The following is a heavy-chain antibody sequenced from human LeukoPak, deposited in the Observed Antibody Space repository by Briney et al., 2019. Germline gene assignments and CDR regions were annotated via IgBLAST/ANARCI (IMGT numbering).Heavy chain of an antibody. J-gene: IGHJ5*02. D-gene: IGHD6-19*01. CDR2: IDPSDSST. CDR3: ARHGSHQWLVP. CDR1: GYTFTSYW. Sequence: GESLMISCKGSGYTFTSYWISWVRQMPGKGLEWMGRIDPSDSSTNYSPSFQGHVTISADKSISTAYLQWSSLKASDTAMYYCARHGSHQWLVPWGQGTLVIVSS. V-gene: IGHV5-10-1*01.